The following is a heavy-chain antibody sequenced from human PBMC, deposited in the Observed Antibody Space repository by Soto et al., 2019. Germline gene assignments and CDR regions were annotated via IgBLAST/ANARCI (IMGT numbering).Heavy chain of an antibody. CDR3: AKASGRSWYTWFDP. J-gene: IGHJ5*02. CDR2: IVPLFGTT. D-gene: IGHD6-13*01. CDR1: GGNFTSYA. V-gene: IGHV1-69*01. Sequence: QVQLVQSGAEVKKPGSSVKVSCKASGGNFTSYAISWVRQAPGQGLEFMGGIVPLFGTTNYAHKFRGRVTITADESTSTVYMEVSSLRSEDTAVYYCAKASGRSWYTWFDPWGQGPLVTVST.